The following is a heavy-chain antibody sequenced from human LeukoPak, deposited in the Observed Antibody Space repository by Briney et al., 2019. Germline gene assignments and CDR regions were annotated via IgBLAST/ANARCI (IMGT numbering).Heavy chain of an antibody. J-gene: IGHJ4*02. CDR1: GGSFTGYF. CDR3: ARDWFHAIDY. CDR2: ITHSGST. D-gene: IGHD2/OR15-2a*01. V-gene: IGHV4-34*01. Sequence: PSETLSLPCAVYGGSFTGYFWGWIRQSPGKGLEWIGDITHSGSTNYNPSLKSRVTISVDTSKNQFSLKLTSVTAEDTAVYYCARDWFHAIDYWGQGTLVTVSS.